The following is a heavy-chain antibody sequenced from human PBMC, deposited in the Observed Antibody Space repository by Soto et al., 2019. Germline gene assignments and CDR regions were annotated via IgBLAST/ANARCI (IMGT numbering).Heavy chain of an antibody. CDR1: GFTFTNYA. CDR3: ARVYSGYDWNWFDP. Sequence: QVQLVQSGTEVKKPGASVKVSCKASGFTFTNYATHWVRQAPGQRLEWMGWINAGDGNTKYSQTFQGRVTITRDTSTSTAYMELSSLRSEDTAVYYCARVYSGYDWNWFDPWGQGTLVTVSS. CDR2: INAGDGNT. J-gene: IGHJ5*02. V-gene: IGHV1-3*01. D-gene: IGHD5-12*01.